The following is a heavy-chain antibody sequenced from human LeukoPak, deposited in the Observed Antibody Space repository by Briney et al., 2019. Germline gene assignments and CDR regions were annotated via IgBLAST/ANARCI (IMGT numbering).Heavy chain of an antibody. CDR3: ARDHSGSPAAFDI. Sequence: ASMKVSCKASGYTFTSYGITWVRQAPGQGLEWMGWISAYNGNTNYAPNFQGRVTMTTDTSTSTAYMELRSLRSDDTAVYYCARDHSGSPAAFDIWGQGTTVTVSS. CDR2: ISAYNGNT. D-gene: IGHD6-13*01. J-gene: IGHJ3*02. V-gene: IGHV1-18*01. CDR1: GYTFTSYG.